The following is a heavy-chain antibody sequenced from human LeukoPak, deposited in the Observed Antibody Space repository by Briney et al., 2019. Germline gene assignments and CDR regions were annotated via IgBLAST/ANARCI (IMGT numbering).Heavy chain of an antibody. J-gene: IGHJ6*03. D-gene: IGHD2-2*01. CDR3: ARHSGVPTAMGHDYYIDV. Sequence: GESLQISCQTSGYKFNIYWIGWVRQMPGKGLEWMGFIYPGDSDTKYGPSFESQVTVSADKSTNTAYLHWSRLKASDSAIYYCARHSGVPTAMGHDYYIDVWGKGTTVTVSS. CDR1: GYKFNIYW. CDR2: IYPGDSDT. V-gene: IGHV5-51*01.